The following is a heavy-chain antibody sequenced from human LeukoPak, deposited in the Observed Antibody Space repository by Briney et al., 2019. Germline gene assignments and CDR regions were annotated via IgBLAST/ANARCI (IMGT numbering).Heavy chain of an antibody. J-gene: IGHJ4*02. CDR1: GFIYSSHW. Sequence: GGSLRLSCAASGFIYSSHWMSWVRQAPGEGLEWVAHIKEDGSERYYGDSVKGRFTVSRDSTKNSVYLQMNSLRAEDTAVYYCASHSSSWYGFDYWGQGTLVTVSS. V-gene: IGHV3-7*05. CDR3: ASHSSSWYGFDY. D-gene: IGHD6-13*01. CDR2: IKEDGSER.